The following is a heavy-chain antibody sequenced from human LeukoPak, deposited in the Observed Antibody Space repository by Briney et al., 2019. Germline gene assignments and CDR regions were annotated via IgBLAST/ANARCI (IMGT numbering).Heavy chain of an antibody. CDR2: MNGYKGNT. D-gene: IGHD3-3*01. CDR3: ARARYETRIWPKSRYDYYHYMDV. J-gene: IGHJ6*03. CDR1: GYTYSTYG. V-gene: IGHV1-18*03. Sequence: ASVKVSCKASGYTYSTYGISWVRQAPGQALEWVGWMNGYKGNTNYAQKLQGRGTITRDTSASTAYMELCSLRSEDMAVYYCARARYETRIWPKSRYDYYHYMDVWGKGTTVTVSS.